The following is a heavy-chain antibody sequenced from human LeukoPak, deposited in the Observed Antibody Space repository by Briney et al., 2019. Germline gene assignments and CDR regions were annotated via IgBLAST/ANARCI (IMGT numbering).Heavy chain of an antibody. CDR3: ARASRGEQLAGLDY. D-gene: IGHD6-6*01. Sequence: SEALSLTCSVSGGSISSYYWSWIRQPPGKGLEWIGYIHYSGSTNYNPSLKSRVTISVDTSNNQFSLKLNSVTAADTAVYYCARASRGEQLAGLDYWGQGTLVTVSS. CDR1: GGSISSYY. CDR2: IHYSGST. J-gene: IGHJ4*02. V-gene: IGHV4-59*01.